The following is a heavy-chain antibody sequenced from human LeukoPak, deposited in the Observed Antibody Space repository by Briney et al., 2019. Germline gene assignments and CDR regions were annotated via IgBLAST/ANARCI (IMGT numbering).Heavy chain of an antibody. V-gene: IGHV3-74*01. CDR3: VPEEKYSSGWFYFDS. CDR1: GFSFSGHW. J-gene: IGHJ4*02. CDR2: ISPTGSTT. D-gene: IGHD6-19*01. Sequence: GGSLRLPCTASGFSFSGHWMHWARQLPGKGLVWVSRISPTGSTTSYADSVKGRFTISRDNAKNTLYLQMSSLRAEDTAMYYCVPEEKYSSGWFYFDSWGLGTLVTVSS.